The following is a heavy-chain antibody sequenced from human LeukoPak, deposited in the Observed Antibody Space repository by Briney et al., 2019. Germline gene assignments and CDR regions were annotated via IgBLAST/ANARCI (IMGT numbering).Heavy chain of an antibody. CDR2: ISYDGSNK. J-gene: IGHJ5*02. D-gene: IGHD6-13*01. CDR1: GFTFSSYA. CDR3: AREKRLAAAGTTFDP. Sequence: GGSLRLSCAASGFTFSSYAMHWVRQAPGKGLEWVAVISYDGSNKYYADSVKGRFTISRDNSKNTLYLQMNSLRAEDTAVYYCAREKRLAAAGTTFDPWGQGTLVTVSS. V-gene: IGHV3-30-3*01.